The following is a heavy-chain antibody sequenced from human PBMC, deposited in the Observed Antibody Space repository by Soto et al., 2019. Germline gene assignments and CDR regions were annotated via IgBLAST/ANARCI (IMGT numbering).Heavy chain of an antibody. J-gene: IGHJ4*02. V-gene: IGHV1-3*01. CDR1: GYTFISYA. Sequence: ASVKVSCKASGYTFISYAIHGVRQAPGQRLEWMGWINAGNGNTKYSQKFQGRVTITRDTSASTAYMELTSLRSEDTAVYYCARELKGLYYFDYWGQGNLLTVSS. CDR3: ARELKGLYYFDY. CDR2: INAGNGNT.